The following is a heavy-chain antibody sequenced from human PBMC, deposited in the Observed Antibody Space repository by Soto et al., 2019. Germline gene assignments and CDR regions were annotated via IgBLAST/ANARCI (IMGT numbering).Heavy chain of an antibody. V-gene: IGHV4-31*03. J-gene: IGHJ2*01. CDR1: GGSISSGGYY. D-gene: IGHD1-1*01. CDR3: ARRFLDGYFDL. CDR2: IYYSGST. Sequence: QVQLQESGPGLVKPSQTLSLTCTVSGGSISSGGYYWSWIRQHPGKGLEWVGYIYYSGSTYYNPSHQSRVTISVDTSKNQFSLQLSSVTAEDTAVYYCARRFLDGYFDLWGRGTLVTVSS.